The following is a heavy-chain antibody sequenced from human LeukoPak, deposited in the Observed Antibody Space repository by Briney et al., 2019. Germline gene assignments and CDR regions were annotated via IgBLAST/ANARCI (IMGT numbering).Heavy chain of an antibody. CDR3: ARERMSTGDPFDI. Sequence: TLPLTCAVTGGSISSGGYSWSWIRQPPGKGLEWIGYIYHSSSTSYNPSLKSRLTISIDRSKNQSSLNLTSVTAADTALYYCARERMSTGDPFDIWGQGTM. D-gene: IGHD5/OR15-5a*01. J-gene: IGHJ3*02. CDR1: GGSISSGGYS. V-gene: IGHV4-30-2*01. CDR2: IYHSSST.